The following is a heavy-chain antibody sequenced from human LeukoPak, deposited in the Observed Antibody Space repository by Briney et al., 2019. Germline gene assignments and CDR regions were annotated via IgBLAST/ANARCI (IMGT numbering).Heavy chain of an antibody. CDR2: ISYDGSII. CDR3: VKGLEDRHDSSGYYSNWFDP. D-gene: IGHD3-22*01. CDR1: GFTFSSYA. Sequence: GRSLRLSCAASGFTFSSYAMHWVRQAPGKGLEWVAVISYDGSIIYYADSVKGRFTISGDNSKDTLYVQMNSLRAEDTAIYYCVKGLEDRHDSSGYYSNWFDPWGQGTLVTVSS. J-gene: IGHJ5*02. V-gene: IGHV3-30-3*01.